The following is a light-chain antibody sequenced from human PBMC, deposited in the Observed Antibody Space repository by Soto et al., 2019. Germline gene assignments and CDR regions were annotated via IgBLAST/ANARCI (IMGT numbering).Light chain of an antibody. V-gene: IGKV4-1*01. CDR1: QSVLHTSYNKDY. CDR3: QQYYITPYT. CDR2: WAS. Sequence: DIVMTQSPDTLAASLGERATILCKTSQSVLHTSYNKDYIVGYQQRPGQPTRLLIHWASTRDFVVPGRFSGSGSGTDFTLTSSRLQAEDVVFYYCQQYYITPYTFGQGTKVEIK. J-gene: IGKJ2*01.